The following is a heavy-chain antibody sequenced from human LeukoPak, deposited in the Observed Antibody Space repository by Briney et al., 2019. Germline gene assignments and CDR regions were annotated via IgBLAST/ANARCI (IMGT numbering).Heavy chain of an antibody. CDR3: AKDIYSGYDLPAY. J-gene: IGHJ4*02. D-gene: IGHD5-12*01. V-gene: IGHV3-9*01. Sequence: GRSLRLSCAASGFTFDVYAMHWVRQAPGKGLEWVSGISWNSGSIGYADSVKGRFAISRDNAKNSLYLQMNSLRAEDTALYYRAKDIYSGYDLPAYWGQGTLVTVSS. CDR2: ISWNSGSI. CDR1: GFTFDVYA.